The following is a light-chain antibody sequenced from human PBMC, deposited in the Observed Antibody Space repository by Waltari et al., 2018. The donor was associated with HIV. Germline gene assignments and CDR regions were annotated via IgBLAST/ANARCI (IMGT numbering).Light chain of an antibody. J-gene: IGKJ3*01. CDR1: QSVSSAY. CDR3: QQYGSSPFT. V-gene: IGKV3-20*01. CDR2: GAS. Sequence: EIVLTQSPGTLSLSPGDRATLPCRASQSVSSAYLAWYQQKPGQAPRLLIYGASNRATGIPDRFSGSGSGTDFTLTISRLEPEDFAVYYCQQYGSSPFTFGPGTKLDIK.